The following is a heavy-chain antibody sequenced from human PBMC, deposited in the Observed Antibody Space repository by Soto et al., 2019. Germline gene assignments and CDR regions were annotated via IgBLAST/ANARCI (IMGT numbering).Heavy chain of an antibody. J-gene: IGHJ4*02. CDR2: ISYDGSNK. V-gene: IGHV3-30*18. D-gene: IGHD3-22*01. Sequence: PGCSLRICCALCRVIFSSYGMHLVRQAPDKGLEWVAVISYDGSNKYYADSVKGRFTISRDNSKNTLYLQMNSLRAEDTAVYYCAKPGDYYDSSGYYYNYFDYWGQGTLVTVSS. CDR3: AKPGDYYDSSGYYYNYFDY. CDR1: RVIFSSYG.